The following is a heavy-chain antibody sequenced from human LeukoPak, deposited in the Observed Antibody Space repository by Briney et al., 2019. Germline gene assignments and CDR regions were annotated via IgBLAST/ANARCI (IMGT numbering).Heavy chain of an antibody. V-gene: IGHV3-7*01. CDR1: GFTFSSYW. J-gene: IGHJ6*03. Sequence: PGGSLRLSCAASGFTFSSYWMSWVRQAPGKGLEWVANIKQDGSEKYYVDSVKGRFTIPRDNAKNSLYLQMISLRAEDTGVYYCARDYYDSSGYRDLYYMDVWGKGTTVTVSS. CDR3: ARDYYDSSGYRDLYYMDV. CDR2: IKQDGSEK. D-gene: IGHD3-22*01.